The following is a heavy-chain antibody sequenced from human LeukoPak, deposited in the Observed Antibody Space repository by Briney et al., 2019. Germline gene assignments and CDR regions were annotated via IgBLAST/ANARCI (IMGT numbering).Heavy chain of an antibody. CDR3: ARRIAAAGHFDY. D-gene: IGHD6-13*01. CDR2: INPNSGGT. J-gene: IGHJ4*02. V-gene: IGHV1-2*04. CDR1: GYTFTGYY. Sequence: GASVKVSCKASGYTFTGYYMHWVRQAPGQGLEWMGWINPNSGGTNYVQKFQGWVTMTRDTSISTAYMELSSLRSDDTAVFYCARRIAAAGHFDYWGQGTLVTVSS.